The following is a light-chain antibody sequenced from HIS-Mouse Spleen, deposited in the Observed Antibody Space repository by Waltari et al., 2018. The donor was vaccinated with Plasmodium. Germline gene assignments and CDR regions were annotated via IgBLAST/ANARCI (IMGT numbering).Light chain of an antibody. Sequence: QSALTQPASVSGSPGQSITISCTGTRSDVGSYNLVSWYQQHQGKAPKLMIYEGSKRPSGVSNRFSGSKSGNTASLTISGLQAEDEADYYCCSYAGSSTPWVFGGGTKLTVL. CDR1: RSDVGSYNL. CDR2: EGS. CDR3: CSYAGSSTPWV. V-gene: IGLV2-23*01. J-gene: IGLJ3*02.